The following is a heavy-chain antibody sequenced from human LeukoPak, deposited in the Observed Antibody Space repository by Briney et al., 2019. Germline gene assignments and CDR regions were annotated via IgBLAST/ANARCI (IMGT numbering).Heavy chain of an antibody. J-gene: IGHJ3*02. Sequence: GSLRLSCAASGFTFSSYWMSWVRQAPGKGLEWVANIKQDGSEKYYVDSVKGRFTISRDNAKNSLYLQMNSLRAEDTAVYYCARFARYSYGGAFDIWGQGTMVTVSS. V-gene: IGHV3-7*01. CDR1: GFTFSSYW. CDR2: IKQDGSEK. CDR3: ARFARYSYGGAFDI. D-gene: IGHD5-18*01.